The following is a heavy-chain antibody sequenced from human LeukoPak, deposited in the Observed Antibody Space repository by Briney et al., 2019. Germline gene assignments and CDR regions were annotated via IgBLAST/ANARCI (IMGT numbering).Heavy chain of an antibody. V-gene: IGHV1-18*01. CDR2: ISAYNGNT. CDR3: ARANHLNWFDP. Sequence: GASVKVSCKASGYTFSSYGISWVRQAPGQGLEWMGWISAYNGNTNYAQKLQGRVTMTTDTSTSTAYMELRSLRSDNTAVYYCARANHLNWFDPWGQGTLVTVSS. CDR1: GYTFSSYG. J-gene: IGHJ5*02.